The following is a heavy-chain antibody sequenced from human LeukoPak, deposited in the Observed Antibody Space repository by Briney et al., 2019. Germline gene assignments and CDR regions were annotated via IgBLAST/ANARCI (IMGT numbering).Heavy chain of an antibody. CDR3: ARCCYDFWSGYYYFDF. V-gene: IGHV4-4*07. CDR1: GGSIRSYY. D-gene: IGHD3-3*01. J-gene: IGHJ4*02. CDR2: IYTSGST. Sequence: SETLSLTCTVSGGSIRSYYWSWIRQPAGKGLAWIGRIYTSGSTDYNPTLKSRVTMSVDTSKNQFSLKLSSVTAADTAVYYCARCCYDFWSGYYYFDFWGQGTLVTVSS.